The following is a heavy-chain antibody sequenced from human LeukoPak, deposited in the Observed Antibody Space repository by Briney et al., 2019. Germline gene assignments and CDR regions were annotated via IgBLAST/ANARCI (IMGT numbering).Heavy chain of an antibody. CDR2: IIPIFGTA. D-gene: IGHD5-18*01. CDR1: GGTFSSYA. J-gene: IGHJ6*03. V-gene: IGHV1-69*05. Sequence: SVKVSCKXSGGTFSSYAISWVRQAPGQGLEWMGRIIPIFGTANYAQKFQGRVTITTDESTSTAYMELSSLRSEDTAVYYCATDTAMALYYYYMDVWGKGTTVTVSS. CDR3: ATDTAMALYYYYMDV.